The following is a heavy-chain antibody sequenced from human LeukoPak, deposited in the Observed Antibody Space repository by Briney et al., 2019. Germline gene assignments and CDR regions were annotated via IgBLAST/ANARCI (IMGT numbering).Heavy chain of an antibody. J-gene: IGHJ4*02. D-gene: IGHD4-11*01. CDR2: INHSGST. V-gene: IGHV4-34*01. CDR1: GGSLSGYY. Sequence: PSETLSLTCAVYGGSLSGYYWSWIRQPPGKGLEWIGEINHSGSTNYNPSLKSRVTISVDTSKNQFSLKLSSVTAADTAVYYCAREWYDYSNYYFDYWGQGTLVTVSS. CDR3: AREWYDYSNYYFDY.